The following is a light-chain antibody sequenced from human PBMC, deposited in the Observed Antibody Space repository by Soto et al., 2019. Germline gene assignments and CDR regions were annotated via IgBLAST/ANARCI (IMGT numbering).Light chain of an antibody. J-gene: IGKJ1*01. CDR3: QQYTAYSWT. V-gene: IGKV1-5*03. CDR1: QSIDSW. CDR2: KAS. Sequence: DIQLTQSPSTLSASVGDSVTITCRASQSIDSWLAWYQQKPGKAPKLLIYKASFLHSGVPSRFSGSGSGAEFTLSISNLQLDDFATYYCQQYTAYSWTLGQGTKVDIK.